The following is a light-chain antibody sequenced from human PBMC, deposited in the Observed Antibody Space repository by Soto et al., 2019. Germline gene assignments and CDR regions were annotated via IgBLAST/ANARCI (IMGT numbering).Light chain of an antibody. CDR1: PGISSY. CDR3: QQYYSYPRT. Sequence: AIRMTQSPSSFSASTGDRVTITCRASPGISSYFAWYQQKPWKAPKLLIYAASTLQSGVPSRFSGSGSVTDFTLTISCLQSEDLATYYCQQYYSYPRTFGQGTKLEIK. CDR2: AAS. J-gene: IGKJ2*01. V-gene: IGKV1-8*01.